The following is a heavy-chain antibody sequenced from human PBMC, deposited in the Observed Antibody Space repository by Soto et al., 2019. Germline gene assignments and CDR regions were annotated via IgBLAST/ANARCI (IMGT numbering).Heavy chain of an antibody. V-gene: IGHV4-31*03. CDR3: ATDLYDFDAFDI. J-gene: IGHJ3*02. D-gene: IGHD3-3*01. CDR1: GGSISSGGYY. Sequence: SETLSLTCTVSGGSISSGGYYWSWIRQHPGKGLEWIGYIYYSGSTYYNPSLKSRVTISVDTSKNQFPLKLSSVTAADTAVYYCATDLYDFDAFDIWGQGTMVTVSS. CDR2: IYYSGST.